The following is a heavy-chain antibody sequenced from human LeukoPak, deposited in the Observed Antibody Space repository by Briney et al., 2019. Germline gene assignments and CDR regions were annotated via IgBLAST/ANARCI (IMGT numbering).Heavy chain of an antibody. CDR1: GGSINPYY. Sequence: SETLSLTCTVSGGSINPYYWSWIRQPAGKGLEWIGRVYTSGSTNYNPSLKSRVTMSVDTSKNQFSLKLSSVTAADTAVYYCARDESSDYGDYGRWDYYYYYMDVWGKGTTVTVSS. CDR3: ARDESSDYGDYGRWDYYYYYMDV. J-gene: IGHJ6*03. V-gene: IGHV4-4*07. CDR2: VYTSGST. D-gene: IGHD4-17*01.